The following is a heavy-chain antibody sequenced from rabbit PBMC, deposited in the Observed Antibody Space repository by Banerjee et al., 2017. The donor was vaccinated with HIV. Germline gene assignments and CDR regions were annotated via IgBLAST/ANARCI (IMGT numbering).Heavy chain of an antibody. V-gene: IGHV1S47*01. D-gene: IGHD1-1*01. Sequence: QEQLVESGGGLVQPEGSLTLTCKASGFDFSSNAMCWVRQAPGKGPEWIACIYLGDGRTYYASWVNGRVTISRSTSLNTVTLQMTGLTAADTATYFCARRTGGGGYGFGLWGPGTLVTVS. CDR1: GFDFSSNA. CDR3: ARRTGGGGYGFGL. J-gene: IGHJ4*01. CDR2: IYLGDGRT.